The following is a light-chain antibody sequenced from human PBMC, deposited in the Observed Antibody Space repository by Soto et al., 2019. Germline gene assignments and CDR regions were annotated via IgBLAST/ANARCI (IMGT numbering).Light chain of an antibody. CDR2: DAS. CDR1: QGIGSA. CDR3: LLFNTYPQA. V-gene: IGKV1-13*02. J-gene: IGKJ4*01. Sequence: AIPLTQSPSSLSASIGDRVTITCRARQGIGSALAWYQQAPGKPPKLLIFDASTVENGVPSRFSGGGSGTDFTLTISSLQAEDFATYYCLLFNTYPQAFGGGTKVEIK.